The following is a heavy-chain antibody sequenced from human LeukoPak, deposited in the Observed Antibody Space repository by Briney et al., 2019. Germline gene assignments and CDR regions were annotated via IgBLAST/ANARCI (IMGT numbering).Heavy chain of an antibody. J-gene: IGHJ4*02. CDR2: VDASGST. CDR1: GGFILGGYFY. Sequence: SQTLSLTCTVSGGFILGGYFYWRWVRQPAGKGLEWIVRVDASGSTNYNPSLRSRVIISVDTSKNQFSLNLSSVTAADTAVYYCARWGVGFSNNGFDYWGRGSLVTVSS. V-gene: IGHV4-61*02. CDR3: ARWGVGFSNNGFDY. D-gene: IGHD2-8*01.